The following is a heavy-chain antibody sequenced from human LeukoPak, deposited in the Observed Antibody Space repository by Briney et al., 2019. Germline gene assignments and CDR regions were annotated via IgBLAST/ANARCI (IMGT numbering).Heavy chain of an antibody. J-gene: IGHJ6*03. Sequence: SETLSLTCTVSGGSISSYYWSWIRQPPGKGLEWIGEIYHSGSTNYNPSLKSRVTISVDQSKNQFSLKLSSVTAADTAVYYCVRAVQISHMDVWGKGTTVTVSS. CDR3: VRAVQISHMDV. CDR1: GGSISSYY. CDR2: IYHSGST. V-gene: IGHV4-59*12. D-gene: IGHD1-1*01.